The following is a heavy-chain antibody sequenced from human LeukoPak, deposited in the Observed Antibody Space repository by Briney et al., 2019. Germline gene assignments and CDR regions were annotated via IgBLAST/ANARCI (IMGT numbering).Heavy chain of an antibody. CDR3: ARAYGDYGDFDY. Sequence: SETLSLTCTVSGGSISSGGYYWSWIRQHPGKGLEWIGYIYYSGSTYYNPSLKSRVTISVDTSKNQFSLKLSSVTAADTAVYYCARAYGDYGDFDYWGQGTLVTVSS. CDR1: GGSISSGGYY. V-gene: IGHV4-31*03. CDR2: IYYSGST. D-gene: IGHD4-17*01. J-gene: IGHJ4*02.